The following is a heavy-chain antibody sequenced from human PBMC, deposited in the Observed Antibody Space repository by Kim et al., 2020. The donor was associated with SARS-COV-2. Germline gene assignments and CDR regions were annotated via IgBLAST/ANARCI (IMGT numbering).Heavy chain of an antibody. CDR2: IWYDGIYK. D-gene: IGHD5-18*01. V-gene: IGHV3-33*06. Sequence: GGSLRLSCAASGLTFSSYSMYWVRQAPGKGLEWVAVIWYDGIYKYYVDSVKGRFTISRDNSKNTLSLQMTSLRAEDSAVYYCAKLADTDYTMYVWGQGTTVTVSS. J-gene: IGHJ6*02. CDR1: GLTFSSYS. CDR3: AKLADTDYTMYV.